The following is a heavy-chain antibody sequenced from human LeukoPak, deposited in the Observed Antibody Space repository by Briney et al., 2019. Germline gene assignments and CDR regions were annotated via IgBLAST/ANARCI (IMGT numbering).Heavy chain of an antibody. CDR2: INHSGST. CDR1: GGSFSGYY. CDR3: ARDSGTTGEVKFDP. V-gene: IGHV4-34*01. J-gene: IGHJ5*02. D-gene: IGHD3-10*01. Sequence: SETLSLTCAVYGGSFSGYYWSWIRQPPGKGLEWIGEINHSGSTNYNPSLKSRVTMSVDTSKNQFSLKLSSVTAADTAVYYCARDSGTTGEVKFDPWGQGTLVTVSS.